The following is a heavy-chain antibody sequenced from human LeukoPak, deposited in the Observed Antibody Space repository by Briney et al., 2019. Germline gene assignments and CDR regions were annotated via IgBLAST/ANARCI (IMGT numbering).Heavy chain of an antibody. CDR1: GFPFIDYP. CDR2: ISWNSGSI. V-gene: IGHV3-9*03. J-gene: IGHJ6*03. Sequence: GGSLDPSFAASGFPFIDYPINWVRKAPGKALDGSPGISWNSGSIGYADSVKGRFTISRDNAKNSLYLQMNSLRGEDMALYYCAKDMSVGAARGMDVWGKGTMVTVSS. CDR3: AKDMSVGAARGMDV. D-gene: IGHD6-6*01.